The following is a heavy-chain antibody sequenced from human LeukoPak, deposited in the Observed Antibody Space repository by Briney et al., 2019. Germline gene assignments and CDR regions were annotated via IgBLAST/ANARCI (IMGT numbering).Heavy chain of an antibody. CDR3: ARVHRGYSFGRLDY. Sequence: GGSLRLSCAASGFTFSSYSMNWVRQAPGKGLEWVSYISGSDNTIYYADSVKGRFTISRDNARNSLYLQVNSLRDEDTAVYYCARVHRGYSFGRLDYWGQGTLVTVSS. CDR2: ISGSDNTI. D-gene: IGHD5-12*01. J-gene: IGHJ4*02. V-gene: IGHV3-48*02. CDR1: GFTFSSYS.